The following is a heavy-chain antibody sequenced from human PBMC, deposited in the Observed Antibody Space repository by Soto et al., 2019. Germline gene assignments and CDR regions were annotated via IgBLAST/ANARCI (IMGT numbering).Heavy chain of an antibody. CDR2: INPSGGST. CDR1: GYTFTSYY. J-gene: IGHJ4*02. CDR3: ARSADYYDSSGYYHTGLFDY. D-gene: IGHD3-22*01. Sequence: GASVKVSCKASGYTFTSYYMHWVRQAPGQGLEWMGIINPSGGSTSYAQKFQGRVTMTRDTSTSTVYMELSSLRSEDTAVYYCARSADYYDSSGYYHTGLFDYWGQGTLVTVSS. V-gene: IGHV1-46*03.